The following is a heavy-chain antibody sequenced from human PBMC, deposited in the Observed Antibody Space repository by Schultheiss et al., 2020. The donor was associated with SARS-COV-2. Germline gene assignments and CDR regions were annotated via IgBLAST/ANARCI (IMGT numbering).Heavy chain of an antibody. CDR1: GYSISSGYY. CDR2: IYHSGST. Sequence: SETLSLTCAVSGYSISSGYYWGWIRQPPGKGLEWIGSIYHSGSTYYNPSLKSRVTISVDTSKNQFSLKLSSVTAADTDVYYCARLDMGSGWWPLDYWGQGTLVTVSS. V-gene: IGHV4-38-2*01. D-gene: IGHD6-19*01. CDR3: ARLDMGSGWWPLDY. J-gene: IGHJ4*02.